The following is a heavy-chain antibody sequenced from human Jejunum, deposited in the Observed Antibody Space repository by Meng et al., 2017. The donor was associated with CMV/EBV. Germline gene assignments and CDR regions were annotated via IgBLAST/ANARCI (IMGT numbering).Heavy chain of an antibody. CDR2: IYYSGRT. V-gene: IGHV4-39*07. CDR1: GESIYNSGYY. J-gene: IGHJ5*02. CDR3: ARGVQWEPRGP. D-gene: IGHD1-26*01. Sequence: QGQLQESGPGLVKPSETLSLTCSVSGESIYNSGYYWGWIRQPPGKGLEWIGTIYYSGRTYYNPSLKSRVTISVDTSKNQFSLKVTSVTTADTAIYYCARGVQWEPRGPWGQGTLVTVSS.